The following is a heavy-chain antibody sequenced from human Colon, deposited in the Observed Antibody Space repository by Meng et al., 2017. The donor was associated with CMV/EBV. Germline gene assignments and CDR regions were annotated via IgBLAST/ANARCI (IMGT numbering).Heavy chain of an antibody. J-gene: IGHJ6*02. D-gene: IGHD3-3*01. CDR3: ARSAFFEGLMDV. V-gene: IGHV3-49*04. Sequence: GGSLRLSCVASGFTFGDYAMSWVRQAPGKGLEWVGFIRSQGNGGTKEYAASVKGRFTISRDDSKSIAYLQMNSLEIEDTGVYYCARSAFFEGLMDVWGQGTTVTVSS. CDR1: GFTFGDYA. CDR2: IRSQGNGGTK.